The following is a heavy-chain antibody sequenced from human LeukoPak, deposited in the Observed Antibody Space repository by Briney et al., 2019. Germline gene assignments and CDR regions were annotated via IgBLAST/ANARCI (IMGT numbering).Heavy chain of an antibody. V-gene: IGHV4-59*08. CDR1: GGSISSYY. J-gene: IGHJ3*02. Sequence: SETLSLTCTVSGGSISSYYWSWIRQPPGKGLEWIGYIYYSGSTNYNPSLKNRVTISVDTSKNQFSLKLSSVTAADTAVYYCARRNTMVRGVSDGDAFDIWGQGTMVTVSS. D-gene: IGHD3-10*01. CDR2: IYYSGST. CDR3: ARRNTMVRGVSDGDAFDI.